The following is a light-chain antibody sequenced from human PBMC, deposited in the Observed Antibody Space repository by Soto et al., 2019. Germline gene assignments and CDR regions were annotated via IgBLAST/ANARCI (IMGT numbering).Light chain of an antibody. J-gene: IGKJ4*01. CDR1: QSISSW. CDR3: QQYHSYSPLT. V-gene: IGKV1-5*03. Sequence: DIQMTQSPSTLSASVGDRVTIACGASQSISSWLAWYQQKPGKAPKLLIYKASSLESGVPSRFSGSGSGTEFTLAINSLQPDDFATYYCQQYHSYSPLTFGGGTKVDIK. CDR2: KAS.